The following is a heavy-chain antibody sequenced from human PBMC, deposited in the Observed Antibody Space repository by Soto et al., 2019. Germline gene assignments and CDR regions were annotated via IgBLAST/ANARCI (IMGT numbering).Heavy chain of an antibody. CDR1: GFSLSTSGMC. D-gene: IGHD6-6*01. CDR2: IDWDDDK. Sequence: SGPTLVNPTQTLTLTCTFSGFSLSTSGMCVSWIRQPPGKALEWLALIDWDDDKYYSTSLKTRLTISKDTSKNQVVLTMTNMDPVDTATYYCARIRLMGIAARLGWFDPWGQGTLVTVSS. V-gene: IGHV2-70*01. CDR3: ARIRLMGIAARLGWFDP. J-gene: IGHJ5*02.